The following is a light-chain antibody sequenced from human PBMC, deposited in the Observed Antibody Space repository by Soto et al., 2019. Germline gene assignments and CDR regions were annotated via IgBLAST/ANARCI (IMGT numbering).Light chain of an antibody. CDR3: CSYAGSYTWV. CDR1: SSDVGDYNY. J-gene: IGLJ3*02. V-gene: IGLV2-11*01. Sequence: QSALTQPRSVSGSPGQSVTISCTGTSSDVGDYNYVSWYQQHPGQAPNLLIYAGNMRPSGVPDRFSGSKSGNTASLTISGLQDEDEADYACCSYAGSYTWVFGGGTKLTVL. CDR2: AGN.